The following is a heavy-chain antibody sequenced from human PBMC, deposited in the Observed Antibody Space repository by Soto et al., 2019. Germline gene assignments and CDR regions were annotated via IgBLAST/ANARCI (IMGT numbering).Heavy chain of an antibody. CDR2: TSHRGT. J-gene: IGHJ4*02. CDR3: ARYIALSGTFYFDY. V-gene: IGHV4-4*02. D-gene: IGHD6-19*01. Sequence: QVQLQESGPGLVKPLGTLSLTCAVSGDSISSGNWWSWVRQTPGKGLEWIGETSHRGTNYSPSLKSRVIISIDNLRKHFSLKLSPGIAADTAVYYCARYIALSGTFYFDYWGQGALVTVSS. CDR1: GDSISSGNW.